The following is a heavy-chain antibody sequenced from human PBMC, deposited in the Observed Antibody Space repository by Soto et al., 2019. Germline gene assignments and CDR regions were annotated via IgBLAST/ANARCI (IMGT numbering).Heavy chain of an antibody. D-gene: IGHD1-26*01. CDR3: ARFYSGSYHDAFDI. Sequence: AVKVSCKASGGTFSSYAISWVRQAPGQGLEWMGGIIPIFGTANYAQKFQGRVTITADESTSTAYMELSSLRSEDTAVYYCARFYSGSYHDAFDIWGQGTMFTV. CDR2: IIPIFGTA. CDR1: GGTFSSYA. V-gene: IGHV1-69*13. J-gene: IGHJ3*02.